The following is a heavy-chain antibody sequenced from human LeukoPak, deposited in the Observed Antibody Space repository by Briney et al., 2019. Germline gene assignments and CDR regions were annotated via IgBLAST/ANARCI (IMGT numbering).Heavy chain of an antibody. CDR1: GFTFSNYA. V-gene: IGHV3-23*01. CDR3: AKVPYSDYGSGRPPFMDV. J-gene: IGHJ6*02. CDR2: IRDSGDST. Sequence: GGSLRLSCAASGFTFSNYAMSWVRQAPGKGLEWVSTIRDSGDSTYYAASVKGRFTISRDNYKSTLYLQMDTLRAEDAAIYYCAKVPYSDYGSGRPPFMDVWGQGTTVAVSS. D-gene: IGHD3-10*01.